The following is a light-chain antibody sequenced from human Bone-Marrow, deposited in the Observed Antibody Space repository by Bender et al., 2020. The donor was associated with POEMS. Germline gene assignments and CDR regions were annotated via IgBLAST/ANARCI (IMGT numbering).Light chain of an antibody. CDR1: GSNIGGYP. Sequence: QSVLTQPPSVSGTPGQRVTISCSGSGSNIGGYPVNWYQQLPGTAPRLLIYTNNERPSGVPDRFSGSKSGNTASLTISGLQADDEADYYCRSYAAKNKVLFGGGTKLTVL. V-gene: IGLV1-44*01. CDR2: TNN. J-gene: IGLJ2*01. CDR3: RSYAAKNKVL.